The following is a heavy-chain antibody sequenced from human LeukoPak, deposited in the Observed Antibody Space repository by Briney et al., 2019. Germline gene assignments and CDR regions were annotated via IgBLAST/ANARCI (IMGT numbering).Heavy chain of an antibody. CDR2: IGSNANT. D-gene: IGHD2-21*01. Sequence: PGGSLRLSCAASGFSVSESAMAWVRQAPGKGLEWVADIGSNANTHYADSVRGRITISRDNSKNTVSLQISSLRTEDTAVYYRAKDILRWSFDSWGQGILVTVSS. J-gene: IGHJ4*02. V-gene: IGHV3-23*01. CDR3: AKDILRWSFDS. CDR1: GFSVSESA.